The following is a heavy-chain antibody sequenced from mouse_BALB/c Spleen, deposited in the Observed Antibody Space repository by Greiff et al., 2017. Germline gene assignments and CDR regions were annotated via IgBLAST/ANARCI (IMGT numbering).Heavy chain of an antibody. CDR1: GFTFSSYT. Sequence: EVQLVESGGGLVQPGGSLKLSCAASGFTFSSYTMSWVRQTPEKRLEWVAYISNGGGSTYYPDTVQGRFTISRDNAKNTLYLQMSSLKSEDTAMYYCARDSSGYEWFAYWGQGTLVTVSA. V-gene: IGHV5-12-2*01. CDR3: ARDSSGYEWFAY. D-gene: IGHD3-2*01. J-gene: IGHJ3*01. CDR2: ISNGGGST.